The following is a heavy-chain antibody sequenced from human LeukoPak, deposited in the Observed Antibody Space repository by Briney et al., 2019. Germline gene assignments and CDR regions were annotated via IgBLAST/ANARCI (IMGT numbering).Heavy chain of an antibody. Sequence: PGGSLRLSCAASGFGFSNYAMHWVRQAPGKGLEWVAVISYDGGTKYYAESVKGRFTISRDNSKNTLYLQMNSLRAEDTAVYYCAKEGTPQVSTWYDLWGQGTQVIVSS. J-gene: IGHJ5*02. CDR2: ISYDGGTK. CDR3: AKEGTPQVSTWYDL. V-gene: IGHV3-30*18. D-gene: IGHD3-10*01. CDR1: GFGFSNYA.